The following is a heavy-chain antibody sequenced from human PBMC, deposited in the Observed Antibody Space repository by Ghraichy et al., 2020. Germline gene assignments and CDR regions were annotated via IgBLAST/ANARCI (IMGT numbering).Heavy chain of an antibody. CDR1: GESFSAYF. D-gene: IGHD2-15*01. CDR3: ATARYCAGGSCPRYFDS. CDR2: INHGGST. V-gene: IGHV4-34*01. J-gene: IGHJ4*01. Sequence: TLSLTCDVYGESFSAYFRSWIRQPPGKGLEWIGEINHGGSTNYNPSLKRRVTISVDTSKNQFSLRLSSVTAADTAVYYCATARYCAGGSCPRYFDSWGQEPWSPSPQ.